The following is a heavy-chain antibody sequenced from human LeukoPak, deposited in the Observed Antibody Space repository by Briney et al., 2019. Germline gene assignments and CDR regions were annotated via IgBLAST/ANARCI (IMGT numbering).Heavy chain of an antibody. Sequence: SETLSLTCNVSGDSLTSHFWSWIRQTPGKGLEWIGYVLHSGTTNYSPSLKSRVTISLDTSKKQLYLRLASVTAADTAVYYCARRMVTVTDAFDIWGRGTMVSVSS. CDR1: GDSLTSHF. J-gene: IGHJ3*02. CDR2: VLHSGTT. D-gene: IGHD2-21*02. CDR3: ARRMVTVTDAFDI. V-gene: IGHV4-59*08.